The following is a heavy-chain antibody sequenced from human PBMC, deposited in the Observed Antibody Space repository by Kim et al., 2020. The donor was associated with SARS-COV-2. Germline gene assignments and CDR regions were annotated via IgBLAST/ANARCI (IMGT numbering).Heavy chain of an antibody. J-gene: IGHJ4*02. CDR1: GGSFSGYY. V-gene: IGHV4-34*01. CDR3: ARGRSGIRVRDRTNRNYFDY. D-gene: IGHD3-10*01. Sequence: SETLSLTCAVYGGSFSGYYWSWIRQPPGKGLEWIGEINHSGSTNYNPSLKSRVTISVDTSKNQFSLKLSSVTAADTAVYYCARGRSGIRVRDRTNRNYFDYWGQGTLVTVSS. CDR2: INHSGST.